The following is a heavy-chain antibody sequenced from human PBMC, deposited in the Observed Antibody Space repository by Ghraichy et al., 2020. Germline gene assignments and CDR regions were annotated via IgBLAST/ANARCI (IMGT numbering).Heavy chain of an antibody. D-gene: IGHD2-2*03. CDR3: ARSEGASALDNVYFAH. Sequence: SETLSLTCAVYGVSVSSNVYFWNWIRQSPGKGLEWIGYIDYHGNTNYNPSLASRVTISKDTAANKFSLLLTSVTAADTAIYYCARSEGASALDNVYFAHWGQGTLLSGSS. J-gene: IGHJ4*02. CDR2: IDYHGNT. V-gene: IGHV4-61*08. CDR1: GVSVSSNVYF.